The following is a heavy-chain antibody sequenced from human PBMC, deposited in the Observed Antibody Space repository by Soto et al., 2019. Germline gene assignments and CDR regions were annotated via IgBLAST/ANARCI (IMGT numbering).Heavy chain of an antibody. V-gene: IGHV3-53*01. CDR2: IYSGGST. Sequence: EVQLVESGGGLIQPGGSLRLSCAASGFTVSSNYMSWVRQAPGKGLEWVSVIYSGGSTYYADSVKGRFTISRDNSKTTLYLHMNSLRAEDTAVYYCARTSAWIQLWFDYWGQGTLVTVSS. CDR3: ARTSAWIQLWFDY. J-gene: IGHJ4*02. D-gene: IGHD5-18*01. CDR1: GFTVSSNY.